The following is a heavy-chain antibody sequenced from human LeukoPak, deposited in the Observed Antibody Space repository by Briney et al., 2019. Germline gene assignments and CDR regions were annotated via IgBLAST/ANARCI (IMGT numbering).Heavy chain of an antibody. J-gene: IGHJ3*02. CDR2: ISSSSNFI. D-gene: IGHD3-22*01. CDR1: GFTFSGYT. V-gene: IGHV3-21*01. CDR3: AREHHAPVQRYYSDSTSYSAFDI. Sequence: GGSLRLSCAASGFTFSGYTMNWVRQAPGKGLGWVSSISSSSNFIYYADSMKGRVTISRDTAKNSLYLQMHSLRAEYTAVYYCAREHHAPVQRYYSDSTSYSAFDIWGQGTMVTVSS.